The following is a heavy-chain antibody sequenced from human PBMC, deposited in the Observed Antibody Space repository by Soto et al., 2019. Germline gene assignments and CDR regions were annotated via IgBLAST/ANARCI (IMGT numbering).Heavy chain of an antibody. CDR1: GFTFSSYG. CDR2: ISYDGSNT. CDR3: AKEGGLSGSYYISSSYYFYY. J-gene: IGHJ4*02. D-gene: IGHD1-26*01. Sequence: QVQLVESGGGVVQPGRSLRLSCVASGFTFSSYGMHWVRQAPGKGLEWVAIISYDGSNTYYADSVKGRFTISRDNSKNTXYXXMNRLRDADTSVYYCAKEGGLSGSYYISSSYYFYYWGQGTLVTVSS. V-gene: IGHV3-30*18.